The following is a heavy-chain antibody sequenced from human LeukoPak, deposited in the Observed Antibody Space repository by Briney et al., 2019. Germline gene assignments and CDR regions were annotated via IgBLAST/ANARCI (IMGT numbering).Heavy chain of an antibody. CDR3: ARDTAMVSGFYYFDY. Sequence: ASVKVSCKASGGTFSSYAISWVRQAPGQGLEWMGGIIPIFGTANYAQKFQGRVTITTDESTSTAYMELRSLRSDDTAVYYCARDTAMVSGFYYFDYWGQGTLVTVSS. CDR1: GGTFSSYA. J-gene: IGHJ4*02. D-gene: IGHD5-18*01. V-gene: IGHV1-69*05. CDR2: IIPIFGTA.